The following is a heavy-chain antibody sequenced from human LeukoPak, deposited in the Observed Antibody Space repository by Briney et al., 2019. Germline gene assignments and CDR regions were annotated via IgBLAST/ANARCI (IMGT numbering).Heavy chain of an antibody. J-gene: IGHJ4*02. CDR2: INGYSGNT. CDR3: ARSGIVEAGPTDL. D-gene: IGHD6-19*01. Sequence: ASVKVSCKASGYTFTTYGISWVRQAPGQGLEWMGWINGYSGNTKYAQKLQGRVTMTTDTSTNTGYMELRNLRSDDTAVYYCARSGIVEAGPTDLWGQGTLVTVSS. V-gene: IGHV1-18*01. CDR1: GYTFTTYG.